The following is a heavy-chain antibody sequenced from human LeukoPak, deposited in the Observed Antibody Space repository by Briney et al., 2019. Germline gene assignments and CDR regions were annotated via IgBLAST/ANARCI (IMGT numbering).Heavy chain of an antibody. J-gene: IGHJ4*02. Sequence: GGSLRLSCAASGFTFSSYAMNWVRQAPGKGLEWVSAISGSSGSTYYADSVKGRFTISRDNAKNTLYLQMNSLRAEDSAVYYCASAYYHYYFDYWGQGTLVTVSS. CDR1: GFTFSSYA. CDR2: ISGSSGST. D-gene: IGHD3-22*01. CDR3: ASAYYHYYFDY. V-gene: IGHV3-23*01.